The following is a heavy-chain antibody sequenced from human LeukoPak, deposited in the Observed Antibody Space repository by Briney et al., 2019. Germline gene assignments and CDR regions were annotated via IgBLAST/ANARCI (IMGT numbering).Heavy chain of an antibody. CDR3: ASSDSSGYPTAGYDY. J-gene: IGHJ4*02. D-gene: IGHD3-22*01. Sequence: PSETLSLTCTVSAGSISSYYWSWIRQPPGKGLEWIGYIYYSGSTNYNPSLKSRVTISVDTSKNQFSLKLSSVTAADTAVYYCASSDSSGYPTAGYDYWGQGTLVTVSS. CDR1: AGSISSYY. CDR2: IYYSGST. V-gene: IGHV4-59*01.